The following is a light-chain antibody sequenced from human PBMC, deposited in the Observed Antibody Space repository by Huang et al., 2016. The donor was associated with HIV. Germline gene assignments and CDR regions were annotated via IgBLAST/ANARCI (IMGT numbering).Light chain of an antibody. CDR1: RSISRG. CDR3: QQFNNYLT. CDR2: DAS. Sequence: AIQLTQSPSSLSASVGDRVTITCRASRSISRGLAWYQQKPGKAPKLLIFDASSLESGVPSRFSGSGSGTDFTLTISSLQPEDVATYYWQQFNNYLTFGQGTRLEIQ. V-gene: IGKV1D-13*01. J-gene: IGKJ5*01.